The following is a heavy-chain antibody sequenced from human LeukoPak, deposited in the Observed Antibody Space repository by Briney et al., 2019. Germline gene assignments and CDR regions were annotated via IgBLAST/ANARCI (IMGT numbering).Heavy chain of an antibody. D-gene: IGHD2-2*01. J-gene: IGHJ3*02. CDR2: IIPIFGTA. CDR1: GGTFSSYA. Sequence: ASVKVSCKASGGTFSSYAISWVRQAPGQGLEWMGGIIPIFGTANYAQKFQGRVTITTDESTSTVYMELSSLRSEDTAVYYCARESGQYQLLDDAFDIWGQGTMVTVSS. CDR3: ARESGQYQLLDDAFDI. V-gene: IGHV1-69*05.